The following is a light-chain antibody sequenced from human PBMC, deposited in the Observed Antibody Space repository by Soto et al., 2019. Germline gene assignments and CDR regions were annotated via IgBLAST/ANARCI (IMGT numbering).Light chain of an antibody. Sequence: EIVLTRSPATLSLSPGERVTLSCRASQSVSSFLAWYQQQPGQTPRLLIYDASTRATGIPVRFSGSGSGTDLNLTIISSEPEDFEVAYCQHRTNWPPALSFGGGTKVEI. V-gene: IGKV3-11*01. J-gene: IGKJ4*01. CDR2: DAS. CDR1: QSVSSF. CDR3: QHRTNWPPALS.